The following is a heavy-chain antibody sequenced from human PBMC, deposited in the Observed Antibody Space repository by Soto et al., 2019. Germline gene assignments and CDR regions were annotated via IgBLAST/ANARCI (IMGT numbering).Heavy chain of an antibody. D-gene: IGHD6-19*01. CDR3: TTASQWLPPYS. CDR2: TSYTGNT. CDR1: GGSITSYH. Sequence: PSETLSLTCIVSGGSITSYHWSWIRQFPGKGLEWTAYTSYTGNTNYNPSLKSRVTISLDTSKNQLSLKLTSMTAADTAVYYCTTASQWLPPYSWGQGALVTVSS. V-gene: IGHV4-59*03. J-gene: IGHJ4*02.